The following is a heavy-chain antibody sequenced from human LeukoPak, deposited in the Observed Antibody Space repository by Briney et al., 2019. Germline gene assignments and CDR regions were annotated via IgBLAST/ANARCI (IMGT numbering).Heavy chain of an antibody. V-gene: IGHV3-30*02. Sequence: GGSLRLSCAASGFTFSHYGIHWVRQAPGKGLEWVAFISYDGSKKYYGDSVKGRFTISRDNSKNTLHLQMNSLRAEDTAVFYCAKHKDDHGDYHYMDVWGKGTTVTVSS. D-gene: IGHD4-17*01. CDR1: GFTFSHYG. CDR2: ISYDGSKK. J-gene: IGHJ6*03. CDR3: AKHKDDHGDYHYMDV.